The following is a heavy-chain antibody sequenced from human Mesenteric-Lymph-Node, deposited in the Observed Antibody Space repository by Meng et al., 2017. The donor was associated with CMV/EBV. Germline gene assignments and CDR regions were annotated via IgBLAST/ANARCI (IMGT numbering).Heavy chain of an antibody. V-gene: IGHV3-23*01. J-gene: IGHJ3*02. Sequence: GESLKISCAASGFTFSSYAMSWVRQAPGKGLEWVSAISGSGGSTYYADSVKGRFTISRDNSKNTLYLQMNSLRAEDTAVYYCAKDSPVAGTGAFDIWGQGTMVTVSS. D-gene: IGHD6-19*01. CDR2: ISGSGGST. CDR3: AKDSPVAGTGAFDI. CDR1: GFTFSSYA.